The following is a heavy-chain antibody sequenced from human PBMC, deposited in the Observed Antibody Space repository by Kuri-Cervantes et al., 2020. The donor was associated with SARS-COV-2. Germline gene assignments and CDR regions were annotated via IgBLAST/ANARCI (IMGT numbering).Heavy chain of an antibody. D-gene: IGHD1-1*01. J-gene: IGHJ4*02. Sequence: SVKVSCKASAGTFSSYAISWVRQAPGQGLEWMGRIIPILGIANYAQKFQGRVTITAYNSTSTAYMELSSLRSEDTAVYYCAREKGTIAAQGDFDYWGQGTLVTVSS. CDR2: IIPILGIA. V-gene: IGHV1-69*04. CDR1: AGTFSSYA. CDR3: AREKGTIAAQGDFDY.